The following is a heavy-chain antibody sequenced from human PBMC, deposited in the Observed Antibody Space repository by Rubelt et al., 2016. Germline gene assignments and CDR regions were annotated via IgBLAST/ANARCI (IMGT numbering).Heavy chain of an antibody. J-gene: IGHJ2*01. V-gene: IGHV3-23*01. D-gene: IGHD6-19*01. CDR2: ISRSGLTT. CDR3: AKDGGRSSGRWYFDL. Sequence: GKGLEWVSDISRSGLTTYYADSVKGRFTISIDNSKNTLYLQMNSLRAEDTAVYYCAKDGGRSSGRWYFDLWGRGTLVTVSS.